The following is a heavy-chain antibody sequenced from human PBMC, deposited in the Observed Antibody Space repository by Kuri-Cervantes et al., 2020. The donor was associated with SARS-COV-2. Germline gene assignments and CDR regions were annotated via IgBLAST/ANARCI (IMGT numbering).Heavy chain of an antibody. D-gene: IGHD3-16*01. CDR3: ARDLRMGKSLDY. J-gene: IGHJ4*02. Sequence: GESLKISCAASGFPFNDYYFTWFRQAPGKGLEWVSSIRPSGGSKFYADSVKGRFTISRDDAKSSVYLQMNSLRGEDTAVYYCARDLRMGKSLDYWGQGTLVTVSS. CDR1: GFPFNDYY. V-gene: IGHV3-11*04. CDR2: IRPSGGSK.